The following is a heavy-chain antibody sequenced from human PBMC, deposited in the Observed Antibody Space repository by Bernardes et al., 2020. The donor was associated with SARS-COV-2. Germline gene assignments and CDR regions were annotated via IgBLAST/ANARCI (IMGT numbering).Heavy chain of an antibody. D-gene: IGHD3-10*01. CDR1: GFTFSSYA. J-gene: IGHJ4*02. CDR3: AKEKMGRLWFRTFDY. V-gene: IGHV3-23*01. Sequence: GGSLRLSCAASGFTFSSYAMSWVRQAPGKGLEWVSGIGGRGDTTYYADSVKGRFTISRDNSKNTLYLQMNSLRAEDTAVYYYAKEKMGRLWFRTFDYWGQGTLGTVS. CDR2: IGGRGDTT.